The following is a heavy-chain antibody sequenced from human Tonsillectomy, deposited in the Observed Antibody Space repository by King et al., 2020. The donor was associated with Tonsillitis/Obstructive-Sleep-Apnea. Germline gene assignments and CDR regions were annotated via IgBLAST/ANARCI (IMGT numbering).Heavy chain of an antibody. V-gene: IGHV3-15*01. J-gene: IGHJ4*02. D-gene: IGHD4-17*01. CDR2: IKSKTDGGTQ. CDR1: GFTFSNAW. Sequence: VQLVESGGGLVKPGGSLRLSCAASGFTFSNAWMSWVRQAPGKGLEWVGRIKSKTDGGTQDYAAPVKGRFTISRDDSKNTLYLQMNSLKTEDTGVYYCTTEIYGDYPFDYWGQGTLVTVSS. CDR3: TTEIYGDYPFDY.